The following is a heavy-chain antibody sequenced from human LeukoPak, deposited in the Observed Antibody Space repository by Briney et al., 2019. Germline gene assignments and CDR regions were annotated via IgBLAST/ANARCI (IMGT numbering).Heavy chain of an antibody. J-gene: IGHJ6*03. Sequence: PGGSLRLSCAASGFTFSSYAMHWVRQAPGKGLEWVAVISYDGSNQNYADSVKGRFIISRDNSDNTQFLQMNSLRPEDTGVYYCARDGAARLLRYYYYMDVWGKGTTVTVSS. CDR1: GFTFSSYA. D-gene: IGHD6-6*01. V-gene: IGHV3-30*03. CDR3: ARDGAARLLRYYYYMDV. CDR2: ISYDGSNQ.